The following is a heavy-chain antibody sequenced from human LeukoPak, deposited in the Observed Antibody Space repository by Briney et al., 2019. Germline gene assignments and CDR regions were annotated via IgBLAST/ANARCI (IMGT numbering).Heavy chain of an antibody. V-gene: IGHV4-39*07. Sequence: PSETLSLTCTVSGGSISSSSYYWGWIRQPPGKGLEWIGSIYYSGSTYYNPSLKSRVTISVDTSKNQFSLKLSSVTAADTAVYYCTSSWYRVDYWGQGTLVTVSS. J-gene: IGHJ4*02. CDR2: IYYSGST. CDR1: GGSISSSSYY. D-gene: IGHD6-13*01. CDR3: TSSWYRVDY.